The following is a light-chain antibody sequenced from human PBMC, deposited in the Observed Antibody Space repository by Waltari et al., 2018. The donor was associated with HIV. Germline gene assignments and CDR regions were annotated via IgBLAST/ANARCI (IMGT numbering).Light chain of an antibody. J-gene: IGKJ4*01. CDR1: QGISNY. Sequence: IQMTQSPSSLSASVGDRVTLTCRASQGISNYLAWSQHKPRAVPMLLSYAASTLQSVVPSRFSGSGSGTDFALTISSLQPEDVATSYCQEYSIVLVLTFGGGTKVDIK. V-gene: IGKV1-27*01. CDR3: QEYSIVLVLT. CDR2: AAS.